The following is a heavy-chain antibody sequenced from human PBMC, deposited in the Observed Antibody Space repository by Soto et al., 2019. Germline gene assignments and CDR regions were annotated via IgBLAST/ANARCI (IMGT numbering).Heavy chain of an antibody. J-gene: IGHJ5*02. V-gene: IGHV4-59*01. CDR3: PRDPHPGFTNYFDP. CDR1: GGSITSYH. CDR2: TSYTGNT. Sequence: SETLSLTCFVSGGSITSYHWSWIRQFPGKGLEWIAYTSYTGNTNYNPSLQSRVPISKATPKNQLSLKLTSMTAANPAVPSSPRDPHPGFTNYFDPWGQGTLVTVSS. D-gene: IGHD6-25*01.